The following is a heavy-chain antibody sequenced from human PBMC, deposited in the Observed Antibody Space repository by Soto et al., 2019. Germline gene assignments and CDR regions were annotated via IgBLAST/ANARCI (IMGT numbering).Heavy chain of an antibody. Sequence: QVQLVQSGAEVKKPGSSVKVSCKASGGTFSSYAISWVRQAPGQGLEWMGGIIPIFGTANYTQKFQGRVTITADESTSTAYMERSSLRSEDTAVYYCARVPNRFLEWPGGDYWGQGTLVTVSS. CDR2: IIPIFGTA. D-gene: IGHD3-3*01. J-gene: IGHJ4*02. CDR3: ARVPNRFLEWPGGDY. CDR1: GGTFSSYA. V-gene: IGHV1-69*12.